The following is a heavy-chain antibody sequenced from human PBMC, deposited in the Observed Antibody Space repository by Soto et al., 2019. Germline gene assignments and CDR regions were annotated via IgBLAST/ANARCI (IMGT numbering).Heavy chain of an antibody. D-gene: IGHD6-6*01. CDR2: ISYDGSNK. CDR3: AKVMGMLSSSSKSYYYYGMDV. V-gene: IGHV3-30*18. Sequence: GWSLRLSCAASGFTFSSYGMHWVRQAPGKGLEWVAVISYDGSNKYYADSVKGRFTISRDNSKNTLYLQMNSLRAEDTAVYYCAKVMGMLSSSSKSYYYYGMDVWGQGTTVTVSS. J-gene: IGHJ6*02. CDR1: GFTFSSYG.